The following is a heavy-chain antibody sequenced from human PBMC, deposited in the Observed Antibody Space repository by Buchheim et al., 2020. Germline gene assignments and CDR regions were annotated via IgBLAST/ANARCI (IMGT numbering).Heavy chain of an antibody. V-gene: IGHV3-30*18. Sequence: VESGGGVVQPGRSLRLSCAASGVTFRTYGMHWVRQAPGKGLEWVSVISYDESQTFYADSVKGRFSISRDNSNNILNLQMNSLRVEDTAVYFCAKDRGSDHLFDSWGQGTL. CDR2: ISYDESQT. CDR3: AKDRGSDHLFDS. J-gene: IGHJ4*02. D-gene: IGHD3-10*01. CDR1: GVTFRTYG.